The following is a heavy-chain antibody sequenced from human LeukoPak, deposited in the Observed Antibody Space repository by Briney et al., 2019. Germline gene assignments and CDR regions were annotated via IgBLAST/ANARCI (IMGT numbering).Heavy chain of an antibody. D-gene: IGHD6-13*01. V-gene: IGHV4-59*01. J-gene: IGHJ6*03. CDR3: ARDSPMSSWGGYYYYMDV. CDR2: IYYSGST. CDR1: GGSISSYY. Sequence: SETLSLTCTVSGGSISSYYWSWIRQPPGKGLEWIGYIYYSGSTNYNPSLKSRVTISVDTSKNQFSLKLSSVTAADTAVYYCARDSPMSSWGGYYYYMDVWGKGTTVTVSS.